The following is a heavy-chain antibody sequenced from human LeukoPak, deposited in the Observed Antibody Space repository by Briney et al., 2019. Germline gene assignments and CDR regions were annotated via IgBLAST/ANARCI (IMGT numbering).Heavy chain of an antibody. CDR1: GFTFSSYG. CDR2: ISYDGSNK. D-gene: IGHD6-6*01. Sequence: PGGSLRLSCAASGFTFSSYGMHWVRQAPGKGLEWVAVISYDGSNKYYADSVKGRFTISRDNSKNTLYLQMNSLRAEDTAVYYCAKDGYSSSSGYYYYYMDVWGKGTTVTVSS. CDR3: AKDGYSSSSGYYYYYMDV. V-gene: IGHV3-30*18. J-gene: IGHJ6*03.